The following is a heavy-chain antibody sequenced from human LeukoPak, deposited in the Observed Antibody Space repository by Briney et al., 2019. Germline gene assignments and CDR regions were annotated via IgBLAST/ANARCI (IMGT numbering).Heavy chain of an antibody. Sequence: SETLSLTCTVSVASISSYHWSWIRQPAGKGLEWIGRLSASGTTNYNPSLKSRVIISVDKSKNQFSLKVNSVTAADTAVYYCAKDRVGAVDFDYWGLGTLVTVSS. CDR3: AKDRVGAVDFDY. V-gene: IGHV4-4*07. D-gene: IGHD1-26*01. CDR2: LSASGTT. CDR1: VASISSYH. J-gene: IGHJ4*02.